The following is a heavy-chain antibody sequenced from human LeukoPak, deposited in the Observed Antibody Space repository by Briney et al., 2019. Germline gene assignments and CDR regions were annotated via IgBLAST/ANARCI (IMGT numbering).Heavy chain of an antibody. CDR2: ISSSSSYI. J-gene: IGHJ4*02. V-gene: IGHV3-21*01. D-gene: IGHD6-19*01. CDR1: GFTFSSYG. CDR3: ASRSNGWYVPNYFDY. Sequence: PGGSLRLSCAASGFTFSSYGMHWVRQAPGKGLEWVSSISSSSSYIYYADSVKGRFTISRDNAKNSLYLQMNSLRAEDTAVYYCASRSNGWYVPNYFDYWGQGTLVTVSS.